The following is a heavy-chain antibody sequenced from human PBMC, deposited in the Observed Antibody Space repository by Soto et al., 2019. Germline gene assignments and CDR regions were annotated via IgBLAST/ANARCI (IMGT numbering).Heavy chain of an antibody. CDR2: IYYSGST. CDR1: GGSISSGDYY. V-gene: IGHV4-30-4*01. CDR3: ARGGYGGNSRDKSSREFDY. D-gene: IGHD2-21*02. Sequence: PSETLSLTCTVSGGSISSGDYYWSWIRQPPGRGLEWIGYIYYSGSTYYNPSLKSRVTISVDTSKNQFSLKLSSVTAADTAVYYCARGGYGGNSRDKSSREFDYWGQGTLVTVSS. J-gene: IGHJ4*02.